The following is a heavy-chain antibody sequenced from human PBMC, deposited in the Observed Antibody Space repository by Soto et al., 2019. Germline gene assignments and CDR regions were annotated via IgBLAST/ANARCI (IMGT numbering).Heavy chain of an antibody. V-gene: IGHV1-69*01. CDR1: GGTFSTYA. CDR2: IIPIFGAA. CDR3: ERVTMVRGVQNWFDP. J-gene: IGHJ5*02. Sequence: QVQLVQSGAEVKKPGSSVKVSCKASGGTFSTYAINWVRQAPGQGLEWMGGIIPIFGAANYAQKFQGSVTITEDEYTSTAYMELGSMRSEDTAVYYCERVTMVRGVQNWFDPWGQGTLVTVSS. D-gene: IGHD3-10*01.